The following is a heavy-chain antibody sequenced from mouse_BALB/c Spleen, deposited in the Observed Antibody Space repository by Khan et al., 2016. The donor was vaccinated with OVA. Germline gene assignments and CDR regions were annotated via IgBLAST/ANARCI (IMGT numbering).Heavy chain of an antibody. Sequence: EVELVESGPGLVKPSQSLSLTCTVTGYSITSDYAWGWIRQFPGNKLEWMGYISYGGSTSYNPSLKSRISITRDTSKNQFFLQLNSVTTEDTAAYYCARKNYYGYAMDYWGQGTSVTVSS. CDR2: ISYGGST. CDR1: GYSITSDYA. CDR3: ARKNYYGYAMDY. D-gene: IGHD1-1*01. V-gene: IGHV3-2*02. J-gene: IGHJ4*01.